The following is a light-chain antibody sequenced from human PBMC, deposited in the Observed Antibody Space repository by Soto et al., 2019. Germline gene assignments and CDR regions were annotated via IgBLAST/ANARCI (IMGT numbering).Light chain of an antibody. J-gene: IGKJ1*01. CDR2: GAS. CDR1: QSVSNNY. CDR3: QQYGSSPRT. V-gene: IGKV3-20*01. Sequence: EILLTQSPGTLSLSPGERATLSCRASQSVSNNYLAWYQQKHGQAPRILIYGASNRDTGIPDRFSGTGSGTDCTLTVSRLEPEDFGVYYCQQYGSSPRTFGQGTKVDIK.